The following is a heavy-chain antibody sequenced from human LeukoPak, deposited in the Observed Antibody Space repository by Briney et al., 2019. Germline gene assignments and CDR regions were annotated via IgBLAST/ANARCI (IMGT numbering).Heavy chain of an antibody. CDR2: ISYDGSNK. CDR3: ARGRAYGSGRDYYYYMDV. Sequence: PGGSLRLSCAASGFTFSSYAMHWVRQAPGKGLEWVAVISYDGSNKYYADSVKGRFTISRDNSKNTLYLQMNSLRAEDTAVYYCARGRAYGSGRDYYYYMDVWGKGTTVTVSS. V-gene: IGHV3-30-3*01. CDR1: GFTFSSYA. J-gene: IGHJ6*03. D-gene: IGHD3-10*01.